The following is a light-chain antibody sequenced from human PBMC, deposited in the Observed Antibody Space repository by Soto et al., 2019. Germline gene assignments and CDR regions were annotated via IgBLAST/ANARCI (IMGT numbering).Light chain of an antibody. CDR1: QAMFNY. V-gene: IGKV1-9*01. CDR3: QQLNSHPRT. J-gene: IGKJ2*01. CDR2: GAS. Sequence: DIQLTQSPIFLSASVGDGVTISCRASQAMFNYLAWYQQKPGKAPNLLIFGASTLQSGVPSRFSGSGSGTEFTLTISSLQPEDFATYYCQQLNSHPRTFGQGTKLEIK.